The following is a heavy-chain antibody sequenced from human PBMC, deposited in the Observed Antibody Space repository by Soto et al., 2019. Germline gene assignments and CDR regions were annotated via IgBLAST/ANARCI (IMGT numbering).Heavy chain of an antibody. CDR3: ARGKLSDYVWGSYRYNFDY. Sequence: PSATLSLTCAVYGGSFSGYYWSCILQPPGKGLEWIGEINHSGSTNYNPSLKSRVTISVDTSKNQFSLKLSSVTAADTAVYYCARGKLSDYVWGSYRYNFDYWGQVTAFPVSP. CDR1: GGSFSGYY. CDR2: INHSGST. J-gene: IGHJ4*02. V-gene: IGHV4-34*01. D-gene: IGHD3-16*02.